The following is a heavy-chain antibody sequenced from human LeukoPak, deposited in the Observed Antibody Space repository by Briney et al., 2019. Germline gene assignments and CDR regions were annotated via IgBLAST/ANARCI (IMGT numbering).Heavy chain of an antibody. CDR3: ASRPADTTWYGVFDY. D-gene: IGHD3-10*01. Sequence: KPSETLSLTCSVSAGSINSHYWSWIRQPQGKRLEWIGYIFNTGNTNHNTSLASGATMSVNTSRAQFFLRLSPVTAADTAIYYCASRPADTTWYGVFDYWSQGTLVTVSS. V-gene: IGHV4-59*11. CDR1: AGSINSHY. CDR2: IFNTGNT. J-gene: IGHJ4*02.